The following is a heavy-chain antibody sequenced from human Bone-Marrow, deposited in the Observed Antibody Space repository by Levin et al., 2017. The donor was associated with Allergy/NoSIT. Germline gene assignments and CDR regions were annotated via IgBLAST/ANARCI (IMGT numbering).Heavy chain of an antibody. Sequence: HTGGSLRLSCAYSGPTFAFYAMNWVRQSPGGGLEWVSTITGRDATTSYAESVTGRFTVSRDNSKNTVFLQINNVRTEDTATYYCARRPCTAGSCYSDFWGQGALVTVSS. J-gene: IGHJ4*02. V-gene: IGHV3-23*01. D-gene: IGHD2-8*02. CDR1: GPTFAFYA. CDR2: ITGRDATT. CDR3: ARRPCTAGSCYSDF.